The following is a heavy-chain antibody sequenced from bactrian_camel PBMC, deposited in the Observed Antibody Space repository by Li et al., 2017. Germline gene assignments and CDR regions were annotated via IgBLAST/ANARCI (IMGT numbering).Heavy chain of an antibody. CDR2: IATDGETT. CDR1: EYSYNVWHTTYC. Sequence: QLVESGGGSAPAGGSLRLSCAPSEYSYNVWHTTYCWGWFRQTPGKEREGVAAIATDGETTFYDDSVKGRFTISLDKAKNTVYLQMNTLKPEDSATYYCAAQFYRESYRGDYCRNVASDFLNWGQGTQVTVS. V-gene: IGHV3S1*01. CDR3: AAQFYRESYRGDYCRNVASDFLN. J-gene: IGHJ4*01. D-gene: IGHD2*01.